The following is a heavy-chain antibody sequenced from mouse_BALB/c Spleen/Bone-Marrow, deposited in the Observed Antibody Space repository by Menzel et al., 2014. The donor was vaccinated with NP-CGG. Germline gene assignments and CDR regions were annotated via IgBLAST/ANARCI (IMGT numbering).Heavy chain of an antibody. CDR1: GFTFSSYA. V-gene: IGHV5-6-5*01. Sequence: DVQLVESGGGLVKPGGSLKLSCAASGFTFSSYAMSWVRRTPEKRLEWVASISSGSSTYYPDSVKGRFTISRDNARNILYLQMSSLRSEDTAMYYCARGRTRGYTMDYWGQGTSVTVSS. CDR2: ISSGSST. J-gene: IGHJ4*01. CDR3: ARGRTRGYTMDY.